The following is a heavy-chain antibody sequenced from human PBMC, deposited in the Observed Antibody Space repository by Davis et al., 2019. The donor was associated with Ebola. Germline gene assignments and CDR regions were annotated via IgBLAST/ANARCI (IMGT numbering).Heavy chain of an antibody. CDR2: INPDSGGT. CDR1: GYTFTGHQ. Sequence: ASVKVSCKASGYTFTGHQMHWVRQAPGQGLEWMGWINPDSGGTSYAEKLQGRVSMTRDTSISTAYMELTRLTSDDTAVYYCTTGSSGYMYDWGQGTLVTVSS. D-gene: IGHD5-18*01. V-gene: IGHV1-2*02. J-gene: IGHJ4*02. CDR3: TTGSSGYMYD.